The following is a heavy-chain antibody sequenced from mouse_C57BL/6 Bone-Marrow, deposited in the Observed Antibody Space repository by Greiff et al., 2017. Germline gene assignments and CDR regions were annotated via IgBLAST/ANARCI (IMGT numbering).Heavy chain of an antibody. CDR2: ISYDGSN. CDR1: GYSITSGYY. D-gene: IGHD1-1*01. Sequence: DVQLQESGPGLVKPSQSLSLTCSVTGYSITSGYYWNWIRQFPGNKLEWMGYISYDGSNNYNPSLKNRISITRDTSKNQFFLKLNSVTTEDTATYYCARAAITTVVRYFDVWGTGTTVTVSS. V-gene: IGHV3-6*01. CDR3: ARAAITTVVRYFDV. J-gene: IGHJ1*03.